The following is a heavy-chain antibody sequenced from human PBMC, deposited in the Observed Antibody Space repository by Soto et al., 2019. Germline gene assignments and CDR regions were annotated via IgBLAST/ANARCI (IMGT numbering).Heavy chain of an antibody. V-gene: IGHV3-23*04. CDR1: GFTFSDYY. D-gene: IGHD3-10*01. CDR2: ISGSGGST. CDR3: AKEGGSYYPYNWFDP. J-gene: IGHJ5*02. Sequence: VQLVESGGGLVKPGGSLRLSCAASGFTFSDYYMSWIRQAPGKGLEWVSAISGSGGSTYYADSVKGRFTISRDNSKNTLYLQMNSLRAEDTAVYYCAKEGGSYYPYNWFDPWGQGTLVTVSS.